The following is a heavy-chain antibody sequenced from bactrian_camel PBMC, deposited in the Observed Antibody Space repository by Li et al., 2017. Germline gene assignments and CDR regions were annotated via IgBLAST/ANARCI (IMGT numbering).Heavy chain of an antibody. CDR2: INSGGDST. J-gene: IGHJ6*01. Sequence: DVQLVESGGGLVQPGGSLRLSCAASGSTFSTYDMSWVRQAPGKGLEWLSLINSGGDSTYYADSVKGRFTISRDSAKNTLYLQLNSLKTEDTAMYYCALVAAPGSRGQGTQVTVS. D-gene: IGHD1*01. V-gene: IGHV3S40*01. CDR3: ALVAAPGS. CDR1: GSTFSTYD.